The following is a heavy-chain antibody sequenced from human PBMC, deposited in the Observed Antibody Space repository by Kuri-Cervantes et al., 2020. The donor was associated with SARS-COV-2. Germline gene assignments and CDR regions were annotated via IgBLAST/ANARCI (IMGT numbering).Heavy chain of an antibody. CDR2: IYYSGST. J-gene: IGHJ6*02. D-gene: IGHD6-19*01. Sequence: SETLSLTCTVSGGPISSYYWSWIRQPPGKGLEWIGYIYYSGSTNYNPSLKSRVTISVDTSKNQFSLKLSSVTAADTAVYYCAGSSGWYTYYYYGMDVWGQGTTVTVSS. CDR1: GGPISSYY. CDR3: AGSSGWYTYYYYGMDV. V-gene: IGHV4-59*01.